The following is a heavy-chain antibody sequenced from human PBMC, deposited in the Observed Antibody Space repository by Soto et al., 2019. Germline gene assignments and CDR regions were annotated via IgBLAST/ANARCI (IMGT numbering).Heavy chain of an antibody. J-gene: IGHJ4*02. V-gene: IGHV4-61*01. CDR1: GGSVSSGSYY. Sequence: QVQLQESGPGLLKPSETLSLTCTVSGGSVSSGSYYWSWIRQPPGKGLEWIGYIYYSGSTNYNPSLKSRVTISVDTSKNQFSLKLSSVTAADTAVYYCARENMIVGAGGFRDYWGQGTLVTVSS. D-gene: IGHD3-22*01. CDR2: IYYSGST. CDR3: ARENMIVGAGGFRDY.